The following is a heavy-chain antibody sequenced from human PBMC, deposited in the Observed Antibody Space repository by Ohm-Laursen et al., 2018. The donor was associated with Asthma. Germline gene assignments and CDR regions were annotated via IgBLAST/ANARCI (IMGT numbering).Heavy chain of an antibody. Sequence: SLRLSCTASGFTFSSYAMSWVRQAPGKGLEWVSAISGSGGSTYYADSVKGRFTISRDNSKNTLYLQMNSLRAEDTAVYYCAKVGRGYCSSTSCHAMGSYYYYGMDVWGQGATVTVSS. D-gene: IGHD2-2*01. J-gene: IGHJ6*02. CDR3: AKVGRGYCSSTSCHAMGSYYYYGMDV. CDR2: ISGSGGST. CDR1: GFTFSSYA. V-gene: IGHV3-23*01.